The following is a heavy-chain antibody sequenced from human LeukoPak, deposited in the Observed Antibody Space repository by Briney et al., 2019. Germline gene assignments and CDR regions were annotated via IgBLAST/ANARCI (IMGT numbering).Heavy chain of an antibody. CDR3: ARATVAGAFDF. CDR1: GGSVPNFY. Sequence: KPSETLSLTCTVSGGSVPNFYWNWIRQSLGMRLEWIGYIYNSGSINYNPSLKSRVAISEDTSKNQFSLKLSSVTAADTAVYYCARATVAGAFDFWGQGTLVTVPS. D-gene: IGHD6-19*01. V-gene: IGHV4-59*02. CDR2: IYNSGSI. J-gene: IGHJ4*02.